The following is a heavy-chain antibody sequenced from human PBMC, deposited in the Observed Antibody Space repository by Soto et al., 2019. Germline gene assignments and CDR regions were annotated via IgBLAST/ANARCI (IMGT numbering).Heavy chain of an antibody. J-gene: IGHJ5*02. D-gene: IGHD3-10*01. CDR3: AKTRYAGSGTGCFDP. Sequence: EVQLVESGGGLIQPGGSLRLSCAASGLAVSSNHMSWVRHAPGKGLEWVSVIYSGGDTYYAESVKGRFTISRDNSKNTLYLQMNSLRVEDTAVDDCAKTRYAGSGTGCFDPWGQGTLVTVSS. CDR2: IYSGGDT. V-gene: IGHV3-53*01. CDR1: GLAVSSNH.